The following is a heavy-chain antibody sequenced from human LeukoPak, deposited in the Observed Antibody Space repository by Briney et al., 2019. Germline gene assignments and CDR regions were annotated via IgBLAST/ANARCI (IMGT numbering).Heavy chain of an antibody. CDR2: IIPILGIA. V-gene: IGHV1-69*04. J-gene: IGHJ4*02. D-gene: IGHD3-10*01. CDR3: ARGMRGGSFDY. CDR1: GGTFSSYA. Sequence: SVKVSCKASGGTFSSYAISWVRQAPGQGLEWMGRIIPILGIANYAQKLQSRVTMTTDTSTSTAYMELRSLRSDDTAVYYCARGMRGGSFDYWGQGTLVTVSS.